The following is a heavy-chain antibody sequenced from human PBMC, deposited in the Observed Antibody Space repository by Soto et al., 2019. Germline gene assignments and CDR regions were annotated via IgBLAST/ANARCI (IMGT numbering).Heavy chain of an antibody. CDR2: IYYSGST. CDR1: GGSISSGDYY. Sequence: QVQLQESGPGLVKPSQTLSLTCTVSGGSISSGDYYWSWIRQPPGKGLEWIGYIYYSGSTYYNPSLKSRVTQSVDTSRNQFSLKLSSVTAADTAVYYCASWGTYYDILPGYVPTTRHNDYWGQGTLVTVSS. CDR3: ASWGTYYDILPGYVPTTRHNDY. D-gene: IGHD3-9*01. V-gene: IGHV4-30-4*01. J-gene: IGHJ4*02.